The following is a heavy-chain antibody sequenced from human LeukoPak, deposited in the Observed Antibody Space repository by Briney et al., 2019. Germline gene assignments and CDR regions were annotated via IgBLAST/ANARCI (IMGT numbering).Heavy chain of an antibody. CDR2: IYYSGST. D-gene: IGHD3-22*01. V-gene: IGHV4-59*01. J-gene: IGHJ6*03. CDR1: GGSISSYY. CDR3: ARGGYDSSGDYYDYYYYMDV. Sequence: SETLSLTCTVSGGSISSYYWSWIRQPPGKGLEWIGYIYYSGSTNYNPSLKSRVTISVDRSKNQFSLNLSSVTAADTAVYYCARGGYDSSGDYYDYYYYMDVWGKGTTVTVSS.